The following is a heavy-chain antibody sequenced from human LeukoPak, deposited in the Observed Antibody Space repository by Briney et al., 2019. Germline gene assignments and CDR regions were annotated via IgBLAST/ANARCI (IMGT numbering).Heavy chain of an antibody. CDR1: GFTFSSYA. V-gene: IGHV3-23*01. CDR3: AKDPSAATGDSDY. CDR2: ISGSGGST. J-gene: IGHJ4*02. Sequence: GGSLRLSCAASGFTFSSYAKSWVRKAPGKGLEWVSAISGSGGSTYYADSVKARFTISRDNSKNTLYLQMNSLRAEDTAVYYCAKDPSAATGDSDYWGQGTLVTVSS. D-gene: IGHD6-13*01.